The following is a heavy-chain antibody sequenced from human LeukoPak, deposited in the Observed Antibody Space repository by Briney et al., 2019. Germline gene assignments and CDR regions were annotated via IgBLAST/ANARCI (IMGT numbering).Heavy chain of an antibody. Sequence: GRSLRLSCAASGFTFDDYAMHWVRQAPGKGLEWVSGISWNSGSIGYADSVKGRFTISRDNAKNSLYLQMNSLRAEDTALYYCAKDKHYDSSGYFDYWGQGTLVTVSS. D-gene: IGHD3-22*01. J-gene: IGHJ4*02. V-gene: IGHV3-9*01. CDR3: AKDKHYDSSGYFDY. CDR2: ISWNSGSI. CDR1: GFTFDDYA.